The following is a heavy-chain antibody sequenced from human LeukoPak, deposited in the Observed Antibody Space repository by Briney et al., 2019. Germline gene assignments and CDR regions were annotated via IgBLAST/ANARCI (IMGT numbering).Heavy chain of an antibody. V-gene: IGHV4-38-2*01. CDR3: ARLGGDGYNRDFDY. CDR1: GYSISSGYY. D-gene: IGHD5-24*01. CDR2: IYHSGST. Sequence: PSETLSLTCAVSGYSISSGYYWGWIRQPPGKGLEWIGSIYHSGSTSYNPSLKSRVTISVDTSKNQFSLKLSSVTAADTAVYYCARLGGDGYNRDFDYWGQGTLVTVSS. J-gene: IGHJ4*02.